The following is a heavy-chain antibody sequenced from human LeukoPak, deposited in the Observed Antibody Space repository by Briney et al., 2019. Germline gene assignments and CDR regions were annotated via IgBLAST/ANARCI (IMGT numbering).Heavy chain of an antibody. Sequence: SETLSLTCAVYGGSFSGYYWSWIRQPPGKGLEWIGEINHSGSTNYNPSLKSRVTISVDTSKNQSSLKLSSVTAADTAVYYCARAPGLLWCGELLRGRKFDYWGQGTLVTVSS. D-gene: IGHD3-10*01. J-gene: IGHJ4*02. CDR1: GGSFSGYY. CDR2: INHSGST. CDR3: ARAPGLLWCGELLRGRKFDY. V-gene: IGHV4-34*01.